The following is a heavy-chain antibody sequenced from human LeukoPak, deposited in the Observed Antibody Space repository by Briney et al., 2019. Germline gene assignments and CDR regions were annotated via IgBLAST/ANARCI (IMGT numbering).Heavy chain of an antibody. CDR2: IYHSGST. V-gene: IGHV4-38-2*02. CDR3: AREYYDFWSGQGPFDY. CDR1: GYSISSGYY. D-gene: IGHD3-3*01. Sequence: SETLSLTCAVSGYSISSGYYWGWIRQPPGKGLEWIGSIYHSGSTNYNPSLKSRVTISVDTSKNQFSLKLSSVTAADTAVYYCAREYYDFWSGQGPFDYWGQGTLVTVSS. J-gene: IGHJ4*02.